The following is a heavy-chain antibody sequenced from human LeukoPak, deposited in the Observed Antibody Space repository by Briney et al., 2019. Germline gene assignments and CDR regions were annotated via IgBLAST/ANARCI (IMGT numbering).Heavy chain of an antibody. CDR1: GFTFDDYA. D-gene: IGHD4-17*01. V-gene: IGHV3-9*01. CDR3: AKDNMVQDYGDFFPFFDY. CDR2: ISWNSGSI. J-gene: IGHJ4*02. Sequence: GGSLRLSCAASGFTFDDYAMHWVRQAPGKGLEWVSGISWNSGSIGYADSVKGRFTISRDNAKNSLYLQMNSLRAEDTALYYCAKDNMVQDYGDFFPFFDYWGQGTLVTVSS.